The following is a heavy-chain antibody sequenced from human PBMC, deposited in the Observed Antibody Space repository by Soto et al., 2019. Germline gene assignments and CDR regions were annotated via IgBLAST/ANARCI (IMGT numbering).Heavy chain of an antibody. CDR1: GGSISSYY. CDR2: FYYSGST. V-gene: IGHV4-59*01. CDR3: AREFSTVTNYGMDV. D-gene: IGHD4-17*01. Sequence: LSETLSLTCTVSGGSISSYYWSWIRQPPGKGLEWIGYFYYSGSTNYNPSLKSRVTISVDTSKNQFSLKLSSVTAADTVVYYCAREFSTVTNYGMDVWGQGTTVTVSS. J-gene: IGHJ6*02.